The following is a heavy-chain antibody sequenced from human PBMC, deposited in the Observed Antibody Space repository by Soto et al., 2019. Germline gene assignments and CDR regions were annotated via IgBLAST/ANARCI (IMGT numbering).Heavy chain of an antibody. V-gene: IGHV4-30-4*01. CDR3: VREPARPPTQSVDI. CDR2: IYYSGNT. J-gene: IGHJ3*02. Sequence: VQLQESGPGLVKPSQTLSLICTVSGGSIRNGDYYWNWIRQPPGKGLEWIGSIYYSGNTYYNPSLKGRVTMSVATSKNQFSLKLSSVTAADTAVYYCVREPARPPTQSVDIWGLGTRVTVSS. D-gene: IGHD2-2*01. CDR1: GGSIRNGDYY.